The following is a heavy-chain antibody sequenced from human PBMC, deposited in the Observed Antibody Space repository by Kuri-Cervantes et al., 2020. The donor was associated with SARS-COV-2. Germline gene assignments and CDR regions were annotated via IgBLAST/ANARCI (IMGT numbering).Heavy chain of an antibody. V-gene: IGHV4-61*02. CDR1: GGSISSGSYY. Sequence: LRLSCTVSGGSISSGSYYWSWIRQPAGKGLEWIGRIYTSGSTNYNPSLKSRVTMSVDTSKNQFSLKLSSVTAADTAVYYCARETQQFDYWGQGTLVTVSS. CDR3: ARETQQFDY. CDR2: IYTSGST. J-gene: IGHJ4*02. D-gene: IGHD1/OR15-1a*01.